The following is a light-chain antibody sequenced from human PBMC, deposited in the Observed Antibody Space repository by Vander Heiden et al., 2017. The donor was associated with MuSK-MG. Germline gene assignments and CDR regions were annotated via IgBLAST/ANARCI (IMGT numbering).Light chain of an antibody. CDR2: KDD. CDR1: GGSIANNY. CDR3: QSYDSTNQRV. J-gene: IGLJ3*02. V-gene: IGLV6-57*03. Sequence: NFMLTQPHSVSESPGKTVTISCTRRGGSIANNYVQLYQQRPGSAPTTVIYKDDQRMSGVPDRFSGSIDSSSNSASLTISGLKTEDEADYYCQSYDSTNQRVFGGGTKLTVL.